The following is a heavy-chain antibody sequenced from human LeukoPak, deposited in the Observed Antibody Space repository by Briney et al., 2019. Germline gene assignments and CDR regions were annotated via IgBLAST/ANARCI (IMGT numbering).Heavy chain of an antibody. CDR3: ARDLRSYYGSGTNYLDP. J-gene: IGHJ5*02. CDR1: SDSIRSSSYY. CDR2: IYNNGHT. V-gene: IGHV4-39*07. Sequence: PSETLSLTCSLSSDSIRSSSYYWGWIRQPPGKGLEWIGSIYNNGHTYYIPSLNRRLTISVDTSKNQFSLKLTSLVAADTAVYYCARDLRSYYGSGTNYLDPWGQGTLVIVSS. D-gene: IGHD3-10*01.